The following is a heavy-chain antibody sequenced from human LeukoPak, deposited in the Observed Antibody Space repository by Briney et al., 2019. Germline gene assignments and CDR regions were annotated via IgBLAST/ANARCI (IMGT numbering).Heavy chain of an antibody. Sequence: EGSLRLYCAASGLTFSSYAMHWVRQAPGKGLEWVAVISYDGSNKCYADSVKGRFTISRDNSKNTLYLQMNSLRAEDTAVYYCASGPIVGATGYFDYWGQGTLVTVSS. D-gene: IGHD1-26*01. CDR3: ASGPIVGATGYFDY. V-gene: IGHV3-30-3*01. CDR1: GLTFSSYA. J-gene: IGHJ4*02. CDR2: ISYDGSNK.